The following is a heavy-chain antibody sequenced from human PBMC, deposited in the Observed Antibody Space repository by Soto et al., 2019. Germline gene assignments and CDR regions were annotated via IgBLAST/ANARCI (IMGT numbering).Heavy chain of an antibody. Sequence: GGSLRLSWAASGFTISSYAMSWVRQAPGKGLEWVSAISGSGGSTYYADSVKGRFTISRDNSKNTLYLQMNSLRAEDTAVYYCANDPLSFPGDSPFNYYGMDVWGQGTTVTVSS. D-gene: IGHD4-17*01. CDR2: ISGSGGST. CDR1: GFTISSYA. V-gene: IGHV3-23*01. J-gene: IGHJ6*02. CDR3: ANDPLSFPGDSPFNYYGMDV.